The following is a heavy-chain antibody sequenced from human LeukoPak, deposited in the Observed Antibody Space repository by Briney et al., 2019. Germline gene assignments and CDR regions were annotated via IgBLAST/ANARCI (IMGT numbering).Heavy chain of an antibody. V-gene: IGHV4-34*01. CDR2: TNHSGST. CDR1: VGSFSGYY. CDR3: ARDPTVRGFGWFDP. J-gene: IGHJ5*02. D-gene: IGHD3-10*01. Sequence: SETLSLTCAVYVGSFSGYYWSWIRQPPGKGLEWIGETNHSGSTNYNPSLKSRVTISVDTSKNQFSLKLSSVTAADTAVYYCARDPTVRGFGWFDPWGQGTLVTVSS.